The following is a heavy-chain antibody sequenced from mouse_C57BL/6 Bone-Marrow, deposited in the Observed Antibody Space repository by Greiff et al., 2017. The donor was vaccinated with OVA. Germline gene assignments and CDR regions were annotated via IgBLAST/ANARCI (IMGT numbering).Heavy chain of an antibody. Sequence: EVKLMESGGGLVQPGGSLKLSCAASGFTFSDYGMAWVRQAPRKGPEWVAFISNLAYSIYYADTVTGRFTISRENAKNTLYLEMSSLRSEDTAMYYCARDDDGSWFAYWGQGTLVTVSA. CDR3: ARDDDGSWFAY. D-gene: IGHD2-3*01. V-gene: IGHV5-15*01. J-gene: IGHJ3*01. CDR2: ISNLAYSI. CDR1: GFTFSDYG.